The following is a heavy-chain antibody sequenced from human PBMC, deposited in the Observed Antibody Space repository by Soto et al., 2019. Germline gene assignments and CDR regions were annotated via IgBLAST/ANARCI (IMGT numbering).Heavy chain of an antibody. Sequence: PGGPLRLSCAASGFTFSSYWMHWVRQAPGKGLVWVSRINSDGSSTNYADSVKGRFTISRDNAKNTLFLQMNSLRAEDTALYYCARGYCSGGSCWDPSFDYWGQGTLVTVSS. CDR1: GFTFSSYW. CDR2: INSDGSST. D-gene: IGHD2-15*01. J-gene: IGHJ4*02. CDR3: ARGYCSGGSCWDPSFDY. V-gene: IGHV3-74*01.